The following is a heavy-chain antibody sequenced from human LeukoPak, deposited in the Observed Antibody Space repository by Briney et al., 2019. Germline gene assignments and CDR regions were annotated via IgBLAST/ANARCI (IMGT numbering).Heavy chain of an antibody. Sequence: SETLSLTCAVYGGSFSGYYWSWIGQPPGKGLEWIGEINHSGSTNYNPSLKSRVTISADTSKNQFSMKLSSVTAADTAVYYCARGKGGFVYWGQGTLVTVSS. V-gene: IGHV4-34*01. CDR2: INHSGST. CDR1: GGSFSGYY. J-gene: IGHJ4*02. CDR3: ARGKGGFVY.